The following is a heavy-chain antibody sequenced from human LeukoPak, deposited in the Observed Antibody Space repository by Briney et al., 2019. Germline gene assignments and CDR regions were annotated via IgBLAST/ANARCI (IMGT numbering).Heavy chain of an antibody. CDR3: ARAPGYSYGYYDEDLGFDY. CDR1: GFTFSDYY. CDR2: ISSSGSTI. V-gene: IGHV3-11*04. J-gene: IGHJ4*02. D-gene: IGHD5-18*01. Sequence: GGSLRLSCAASGFTFSDYYMSWIRQAPGKGLEWVSYISSSGSTIYYADSVKGRFTISRDNAKNSLYLQMNSLRAEDTAVYYCARAPGYSYGYYDEDLGFDYWGQGTLVTVSS.